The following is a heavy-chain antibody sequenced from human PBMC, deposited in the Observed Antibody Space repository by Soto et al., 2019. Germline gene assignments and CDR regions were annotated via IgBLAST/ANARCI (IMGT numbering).Heavy chain of an antibody. CDR1: GDSVSTNSAT. CDR2: TYYRSKWYN. D-gene: IGHD2-2*01. J-gene: IGHJ5*02. CDR3: AKEKISTSCCNWFDP. Sequence: QTLSLTCAISGDSVSTNSATWDWIRQSPSRGLEWLGRTYYRSKWYNDYAVSVKGRITINPDTSNNQLSLQLNSVTPDDTAVYYCAKEKISTSCCNWFDPWGQGTLVTVSS. V-gene: IGHV6-1*01.